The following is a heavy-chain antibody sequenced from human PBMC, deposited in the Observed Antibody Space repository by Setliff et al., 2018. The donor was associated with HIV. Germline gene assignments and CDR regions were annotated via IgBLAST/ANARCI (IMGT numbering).Heavy chain of an antibody. CDR1: GYTFTGHY. V-gene: IGHV1-2*02. Sequence: ASVKVSCKASGYTFTGHYLHWVRQAPGQGLEWLGWVNPNSGDAIYAQNFQGRVTMTRDTSINAAYMELRGLRSDDTAVYYCARNCGLSPSGKYYYYYGQDIWGQGTTVTVSS. J-gene: IGHJ6*02. D-gene: IGHD1-1*01. CDR2: VNPNSGDA. CDR3: ARNCGLSPSGKYYYYYGQDI.